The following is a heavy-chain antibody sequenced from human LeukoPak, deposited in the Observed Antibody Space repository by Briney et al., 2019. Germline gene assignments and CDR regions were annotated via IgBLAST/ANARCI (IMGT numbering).Heavy chain of an antibody. D-gene: IGHD2-2*02. CDR1: GYTFTDYY. V-gene: IGHV1-69-2*01. CDR3: ATPPVYCSSTSCYTIDY. CDR2: VDPEDGET. Sequence: ASVKISCKASGYTFTDYYMHWVQQAPGKGLEWMGRVDPEDGETIYAEKFQGRVTITADTSTDTAYMELSSLRSEDTAVYYCATPPVYCSSTSCYTIDYWGQGTLVTVSS. J-gene: IGHJ4*02.